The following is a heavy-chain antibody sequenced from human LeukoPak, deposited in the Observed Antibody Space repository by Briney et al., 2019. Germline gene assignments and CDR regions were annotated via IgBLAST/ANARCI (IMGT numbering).Heavy chain of an antibody. J-gene: IGHJ4*02. CDR2: AYTSGST. CDR1: GGSISSSY. Sequence: SETLSLTCTVSGGSISSSYWSWIRPPAGKGLEWIGRAYTSGSTDYNPSLRRRVTMSLTTSNNQLSLILNSVIAADTAVYYCARGIAGGFHFFDYWGQGTLVTVSS. D-gene: IGHD3-16*01. CDR3: ARGIAGGFHFFDY. V-gene: IGHV4-4*07.